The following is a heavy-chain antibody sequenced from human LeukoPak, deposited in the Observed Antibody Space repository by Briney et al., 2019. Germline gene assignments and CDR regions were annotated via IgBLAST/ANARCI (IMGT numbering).Heavy chain of an antibody. V-gene: IGHV1-46*01. CDR2: INPSGGST. J-gene: IGHJ6*03. CDR3: AREMGDSSGWSTNYYYYYYMDV. D-gene: IGHD6-19*01. CDR1: GYTFTSYY. Sequence: ASVKVSCKASGYTFTSYYMHWVRQAPGQGLEWMGIINPSGGSTSYAQKFQGRVTMTRDTSTSTVYMELSSLGSEDTAVYYCAREMGDSSGWSTNYYYYYYMDVWGKGTTVTVSS.